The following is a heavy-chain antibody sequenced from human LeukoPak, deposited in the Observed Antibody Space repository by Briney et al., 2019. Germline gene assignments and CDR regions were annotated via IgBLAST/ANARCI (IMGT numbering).Heavy chain of an antibody. Sequence: GGSLRLSCAASGFTFSSYGMHWFRQAPGKGLEWVAVIWYDGSNKYYADSVKGRFTISRDNSKNTLYLQMNSLRAEDTAVYYCAKPYYDSSGYYWPFGYWGQGTLVTVSS. CDR2: IWYDGSNK. CDR3: AKPYYDSSGYYWPFGY. V-gene: IGHV3-33*06. D-gene: IGHD3-22*01. CDR1: GFTFSSYG. J-gene: IGHJ4*02.